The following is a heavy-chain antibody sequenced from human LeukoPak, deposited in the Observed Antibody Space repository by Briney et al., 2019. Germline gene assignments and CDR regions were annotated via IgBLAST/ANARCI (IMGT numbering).Heavy chain of an antibody. Sequence: GGSLRLSCAASGFSFSNFAISWVRQAPGKGLEWGSGIGGSGGPTIYANSVKGRFTISRDNSKSTVYLQMNSLRAEDTATYYCARDSGFYTVPPLGYFSKSWGQGTLVIVSS. D-gene: IGHD3-3*01. CDR2: IGGSGGPT. CDR3: ARDSGFYTVPPLGYFSKS. V-gene: IGHV3-23*01. CDR1: GFSFSNFA. J-gene: IGHJ5*02.